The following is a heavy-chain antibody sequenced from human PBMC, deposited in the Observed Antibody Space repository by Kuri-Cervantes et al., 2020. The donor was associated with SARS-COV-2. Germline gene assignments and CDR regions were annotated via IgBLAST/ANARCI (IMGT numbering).Heavy chain of an antibody. CDR3: AKEGIAVAYNWFDP. V-gene: IGHV3-23*01. Sequence: LSLTCAASGFTFSDYYTSWIRQAPGKGLEWVSAISGSGGSTYYADSVKGRFTISRDNSKNTLYLQMNSLRAEDTAVYYCAKEGIAVAYNWFDPWGQGTLVTVSS. CDR2: ISGSGGST. CDR1: GFTFSDYY. J-gene: IGHJ5*02. D-gene: IGHD6-19*01.